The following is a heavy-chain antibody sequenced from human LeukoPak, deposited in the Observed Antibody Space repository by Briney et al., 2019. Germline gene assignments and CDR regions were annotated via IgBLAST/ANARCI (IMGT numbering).Heavy chain of an antibody. D-gene: IGHD3-22*01. V-gene: IGHV3-30-3*01. CDR2: ISYGGSNK. Sequence: PGGSLRLSCAASGFTFSSYAMHWVRQAPGKGLEWVAVISYGGSNKYYADSVKGRFTISRDNSKNTLYLQMNSLRAEDTAVYYCARDSYYYDSSGYYLSGMDVWGQGTTVTVSS. J-gene: IGHJ6*02. CDR1: GFTFSSYA. CDR3: ARDSYYYDSSGYYLSGMDV.